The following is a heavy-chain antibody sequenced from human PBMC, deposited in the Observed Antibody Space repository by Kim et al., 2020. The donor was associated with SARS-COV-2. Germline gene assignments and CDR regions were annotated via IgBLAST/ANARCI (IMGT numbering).Heavy chain of an antibody. J-gene: IGHJ4*02. Sequence: VKGRFTIARDNAVHSLYLQLDSLRAEDTAVYYCARDGDYYDSAGYPDYFDSWGQGTLVTVSS. V-gene: IGHV3-48*03. CDR3: ARDGDYYDSAGYPDYFDS. D-gene: IGHD3-22*01.